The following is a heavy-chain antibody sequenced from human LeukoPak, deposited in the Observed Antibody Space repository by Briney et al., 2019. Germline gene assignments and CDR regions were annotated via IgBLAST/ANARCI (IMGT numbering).Heavy chain of an antibody. CDR3: AIDRGHI. V-gene: IGHV3-30*04. J-gene: IGHJ3*02. CDR1: GFTFSSYA. D-gene: IGHD3-10*01. Sequence: GGSLRLSCAASGFTFSSYAMHWVRQAPGKGLEWVAVISYDGSNKYYADSVKGRFTISRDNSKNTLYLQMNSLRAEDTAVYYCAIDRGHIWGQGTMVTVSS. CDR2: ISYDGSNK.